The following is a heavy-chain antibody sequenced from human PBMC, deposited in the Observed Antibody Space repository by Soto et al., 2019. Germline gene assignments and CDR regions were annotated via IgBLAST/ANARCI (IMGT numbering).Heavy chain of an antibody. CDR1: GYTFTSYD. J-gene: IGHJ4*02. Sequence: GASVKVSCKASGYTFTSYDINWVRQATGQGLEWMGWMNPDSGNTGYAQKFQGRVTMTSNTSINTAYMELSSLRSDDTAVYFCAAAAIPVAGRHPDFWGQGTVVTVSS. CDR2: MNPDSGNT. CDR3: AAAAIPVAGRHPDF. D-gene: IGHD6-19*01. V-gene: IGHV1-8*01.